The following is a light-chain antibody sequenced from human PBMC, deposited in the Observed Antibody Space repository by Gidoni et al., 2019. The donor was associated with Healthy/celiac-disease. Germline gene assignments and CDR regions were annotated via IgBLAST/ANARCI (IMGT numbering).Light chain of an antibody. CDR3: QQYNSYSRA. Sequence: DSQLTQPPSTLSASEGDRVTITCRASQCISSWLAWYQQQPGKATKLLIYDASSLESGVPSRFSGSGSGTEFTLTISSLQPDDFATYYCQQYNSYSRAFGQGTKVEIK. J-gene: IGKJ1*01. CDR2: DAS. CDR1: QCISSW. V-gene: IGKV1-5*01.